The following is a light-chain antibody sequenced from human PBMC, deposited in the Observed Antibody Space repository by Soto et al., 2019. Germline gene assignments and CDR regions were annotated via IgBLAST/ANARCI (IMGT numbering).Light chain of an antibody. J-gene: IGLJ1*01. CDR3: SSYTTTSTYV. CDR2: EVT. V-gene: IGLV2-14*01. Sequence: QSVLTQPASVSGSPGQSVTISCTGTSSDVGGYDYVSWYQQHPGKAPKFMIYEVTNRPSGVSHRFSGSKSGNTPSLTISGLQAEDEADYYCSSYTTTSTYVFGTGTKVTVL. CDR1: SSDVGGYDY.